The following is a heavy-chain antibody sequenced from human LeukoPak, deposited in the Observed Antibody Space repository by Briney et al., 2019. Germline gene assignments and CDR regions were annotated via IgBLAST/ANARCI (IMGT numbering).Heavy chain of an antibody. V-gene: IGHV1-8*03. CDR2: VNPYNDKT. D-gene: IGHD3-10*01. Sequence: ASVKLSCKASGYTFNTFDINWVRQATGQGPEWMGWVNPYNDKTVYAPKFQGRVSISSNNSINTAYMEFSGLKSDDTAVYYCARGRRLRGVTSRPIYYYYYMDVWGEGPRSPSP. J-gene: IGHJ6*03. CDR1: GYTFNTFD. CDR3: ARGRRLRGVTSRPIYYYYYMDV.